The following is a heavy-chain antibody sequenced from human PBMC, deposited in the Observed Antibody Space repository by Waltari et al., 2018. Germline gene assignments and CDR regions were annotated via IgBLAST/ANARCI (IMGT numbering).Heavy chain of an antibody. Sequence: QVQVLESGPGLVKPSETLSLTCSVSGESLRNFYWSWIRQTPEKGLEWIGYIFFLGNTTYNPSFESRVTISLVSSKSQISLKLTSVTAADTAIYYCARHKGASFDSWGPGALVAVSS. CDR2: IFFLGNT. CDR1: GESLRNFY. V-gene: IGHV4-59*08. J-gene: IGHJ4*02. CDR3: ARHKGASFDS.